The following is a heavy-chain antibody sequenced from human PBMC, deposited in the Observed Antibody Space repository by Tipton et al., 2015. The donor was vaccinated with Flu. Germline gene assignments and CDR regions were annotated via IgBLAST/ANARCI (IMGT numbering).Heavy chain of an antibody. J-gene: IGHJ4*02. CDR3: ARGPPVTMFAVIVKSD. Sequence: QLVQSGAEVKKPGASVKVSCKASGYTFSNFYIHWVRQTPGQGLEWMGWINPSSGATNRTKKFQDRVALTRDTSIDTAYMEMSRLTLDDTALYFCARGPPVTMFAVIVKSDWGQGTLVTVSS. D-gene: IGHD3-10*02. CDR2: INPSSGAT. CDR1: GYTFSNFY. V-gene: IGHV1-2*02.